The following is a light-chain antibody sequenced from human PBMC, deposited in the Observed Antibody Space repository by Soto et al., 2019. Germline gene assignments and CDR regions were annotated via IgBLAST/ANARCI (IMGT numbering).Light chain of an antibody. CDR2: DVS. J-gene: IGLJ1*01. CDR3: CSYAGSYSYV. CDR1: SSDVGGYNY. V-gene: IGLV2-11*01. Sequence: GRTHPRSVSWSPGRSVTSSCSGTSSDVGGYNYVSWYQQHPGKAPKLMIYDVSKRPSGVPGRFSGSKSGNTASLTISGLQAEDEADYYRCSYAGSYSYVFGTGTKVTLL.